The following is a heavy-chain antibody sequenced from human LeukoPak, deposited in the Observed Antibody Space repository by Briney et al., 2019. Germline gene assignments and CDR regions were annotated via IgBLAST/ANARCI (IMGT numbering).Heavy chain of an antibody. CDR3: AKDRRSRFLEWPYGGY. CDR1: GFTFSSYG. J-gene: IGHJ4*02. V-gene: IGHV3-30*18. D-gene: IGHD3-3*01. Sequence: PGGSLRLSCAASGFTFSSYGMHWVRQAPGKGLEWVAVISYDGSNKYYADSVKGRFTISRDNSKNTLYLQMNSLRAEDTAVYYCAKDRRSRFLEWPYGGYWGQGTLVTVSS. CDR2: ISYDGSNK.